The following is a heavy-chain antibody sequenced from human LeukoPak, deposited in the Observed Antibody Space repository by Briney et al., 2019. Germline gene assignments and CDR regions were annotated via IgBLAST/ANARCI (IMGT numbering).Heavy chain of an antibody. CDR2: FDPEDGET. CDR3: ATDLYSSGWYDLDY. D-gene: IGHD6-19*01. J-gene: IGHJ4*02. V-gene: IGHV1-24*01. CDR1: EYTHTELS. Sequence: ASVKVSCKVSEYTHTELSIHWVRQAPGKGLEWMGGFDPEDGETIYAQKFQGRVTMTEDTSTDTAYMELSSLRSEDTAVYYCATDLYSSGWYDLDYWGQGTLVTVSS.